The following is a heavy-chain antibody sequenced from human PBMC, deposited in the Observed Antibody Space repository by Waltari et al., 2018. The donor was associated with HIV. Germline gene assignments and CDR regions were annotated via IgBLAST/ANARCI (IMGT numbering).Heavy chain of an antibody. Sequence: QVQLQESGPGLLKPSETLSLTCSVSGDSMTSYYWAGIRQPPGKGLEWIGYIYSSGSASYSPSLQSRLTISVDTSKNQFSLKLSSVTAADTAVYYCARYGSGHRHFGYWGQGTLVIVSS. CDR2: IYSSGSA. D-gene: IGHD3-10*01. CDR3: ARYGSGHRHFGY. V-gene: IGHV4-59*01. CDR1: GDSMTSYY. J-gene: IGHJ4*02.